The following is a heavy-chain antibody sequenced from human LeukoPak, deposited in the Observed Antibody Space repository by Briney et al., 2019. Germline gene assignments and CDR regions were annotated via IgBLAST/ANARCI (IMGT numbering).Heavy chain of an antibody. CDR3: ARDKYQLPYEIDY. Sequence: GASVKVSCKASGYTFTSCAMNWVRQAPGQGLEWMGWVNTNTGNPTYAQGFTGRFVFSLDTSVSTAYLQISSLKAEDTALYYCARDKYQLPYEIDYWGQGTLVTVSS. CDR2: VNTNTGNP. D-gene: IGHD2-2*01. V-gene: IGHV7-4-1*02. J-gene: IGHJ4*02. CDR1: GYTFTSCA.